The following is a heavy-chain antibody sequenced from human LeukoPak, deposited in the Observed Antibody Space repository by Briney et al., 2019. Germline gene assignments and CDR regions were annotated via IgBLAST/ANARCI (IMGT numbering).Heavy chain of an antibody. CDR1: GGSISSYY. Sequence: SETLSLTCTVSGGSISSYYWNWIRQPPGKGLEWIGYIYYSGSTNYNPSLKSRVTISVDTSKNQFSLKLSSVTAADTAVYYRARDLGAVRGAFDIWGQGTMVTVSS. J-gene: IGHJ3*02. V-gene: IGHV4-59*01. CDR2: IYYSGST. CDR3: ARDLGAVRGAFDI. D-gene: IGHD1-26*01.